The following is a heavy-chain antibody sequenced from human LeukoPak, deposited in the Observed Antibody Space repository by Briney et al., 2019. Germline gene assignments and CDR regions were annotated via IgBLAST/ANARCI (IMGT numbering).Heavy chain of an antibody. CDR1: GYTFTDYY. J-gene: IGHJ4*02. CDR3: ARVALAGSRIHLLDN. D-gene: IGHD5-18*01. CDR2: VNLNSGGT. V-gene: IGHV1-2*02. Sequence: GASVKVSCKASGYTFTDYYMYWVRQAPGQGPEWMGWVNLNSGGTQYVQKFQGRVTMTRDTSISTAYMELTSLTSDDTAMYFCARVALAGSRIHLLDNXXXXXLVTVSS.